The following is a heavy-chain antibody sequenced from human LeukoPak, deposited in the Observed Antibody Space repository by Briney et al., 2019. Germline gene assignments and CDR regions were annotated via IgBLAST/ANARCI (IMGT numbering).Heavy chain of an antibody. D-gene: IGHD3-10*01. J-gene: IGHJ1*01. Sequence: SETLSLTCNVSGGSISNYYWSWIRQPPGKGLEWIGYIYYSGSTNYNPSLKSRVTISVDTSKNQFSLKLSSVTAADTAVYYCARLEITMVRGVIIAVYFQHWGQGTLVTVSS. CDR2: IYYSGST. CDR3: ARLEITMVRGVIIAVYFQH. V-gene: IGHV4-59*01. CDR1: GGSISNYY.